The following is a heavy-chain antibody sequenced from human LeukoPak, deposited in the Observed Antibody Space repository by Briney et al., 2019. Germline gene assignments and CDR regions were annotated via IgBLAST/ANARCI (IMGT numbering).Heavy chain of an antibody. CDR1: GFTFSSYW. V-gene: IGHV3-7*01. J-gene: IGHJ5*02. Sequence: GGSLRLSCAASGFTFSSYWMSWVRQAPGKGLEWVASIKQDGSEKYYVDSVKGRFTISRDNAKNSLYLQMNSLRAEDTAVYYCARKSYSSDWYNWFDPWGQGTLVTVSS. D-gene: IGHD6-19*01. CDR2: IKQDGSEK. CDR3: ARKSYSSDWYNWFDP.